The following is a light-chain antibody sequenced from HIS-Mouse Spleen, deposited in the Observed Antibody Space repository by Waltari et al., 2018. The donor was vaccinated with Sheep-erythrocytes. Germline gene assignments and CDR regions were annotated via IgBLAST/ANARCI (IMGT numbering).Light chain of an antibody. CDR1: SSDVGSYNL. CDR2: EGS. V-gene: IGLV2-14*02. J-gene: IGLJ3*02. Sequence: QSALTQPASVSGSPGQSITISCTGTSSDVGSYNLVSWYQQHPGKAPKLMIYEGSKRPSGVSNRFSGSNSGNTASLTISGLQAEDEADYYCSSYTSSSTNWVFGGGTKLTVL. CDR3: SSYTSSSTNWV.